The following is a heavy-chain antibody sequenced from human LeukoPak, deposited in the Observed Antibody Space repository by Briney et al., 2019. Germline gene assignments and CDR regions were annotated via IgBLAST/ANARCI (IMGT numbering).Heavy chain of an antibody. CDR2: ISAYNGNA. CDR3: ARAAYYYDSSPNWFDP. J-gene: IGHJ5*02. Sequence: ASVKVSCKASGYTFTSYGISWVRQAPGQGLEWMGWISAYNGNANYAQKLQGRVTMTTDTSTSTAYMGLRSLRSDDTAVYYCARAAYYYDSSPNWFDPWGQGTLVTVSS. CDR1: GYTFTSYG. D-gene: IGHD3-22*01. V-gene: IGHV1-18*01.